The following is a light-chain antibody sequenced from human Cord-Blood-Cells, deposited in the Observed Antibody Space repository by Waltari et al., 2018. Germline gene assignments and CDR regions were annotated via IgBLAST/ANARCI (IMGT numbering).Light chain of an antibody. CDR1: ALQQKK. V-gene: IGLV3-25*02. J-gene: IGLJ2*01. Sequence: SYDLTPPPSVSVSPGQTARIASPGAALQQKKAYWYQQKPGQAPVLVIYKDSERPSGIPERFSGPSSGTTVTLTISGVQAEDEADYYCQSADSSGTYVVFGGGTKLTVL. CDR2: KDS. CDR3: QSADSSGTYVV.